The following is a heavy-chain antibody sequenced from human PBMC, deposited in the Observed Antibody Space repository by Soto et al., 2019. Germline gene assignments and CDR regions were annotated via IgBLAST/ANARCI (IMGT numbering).Heavy chain of an antibody. D-gene: IGHD3-10*01. CDR2: ISGSGGST. CDR3: AKDLYYYGSGSRVFDY. Sequence: EVQLLESGGGLVQPGGSLRLSCAVSGFTFSSYAMSWVRQARGKGLEWVSAISGSGGSTYYADSVKGRFTISRDNSKNTLYLQMNSLRAEDTAVYYCAKDLYYYGSGSRVFDYWGQGTLVTVSS. V-gene: IGHV3-23*01. J-gene: IGHJ4*02. CDR1: GFTFSSYA.